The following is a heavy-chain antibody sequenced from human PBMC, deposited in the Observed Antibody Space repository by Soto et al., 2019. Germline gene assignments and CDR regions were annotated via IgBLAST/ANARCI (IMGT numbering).Heavy chain of an antibody. J-gene: IGHJ6*02. V-gene: IGHV3-30-3*01. Sequence: QVQLVESGGGVVQPGRSLRLSCAASGFTFSSYAMHWVRQAPGKGLEWVAVISYDGSNKYYADSVKGRFTISRDNSKNTLYLQMNSLRAEDTAVYYCARDGRFPYGMDVWGQGTTVTVSS. CDR3: ARDGRFPYGMDV. D-gene: IGHD3-3*01. CDR1: GFTFSSYA. CDR2: ISYDGSNK.